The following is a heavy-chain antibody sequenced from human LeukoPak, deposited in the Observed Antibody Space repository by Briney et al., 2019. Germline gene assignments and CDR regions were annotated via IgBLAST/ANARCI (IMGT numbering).Heavy chain of an antibody. J-gene: IGHJ4*02. CDR1: GGSISSYY. Sequence: SVTLSLTCTVSGGSISSYYWSWIRQPPGKGLEWIGNIYYSGSTNYNPSLKSRVTISVDTSKNQFSLKLSSVTAADTAIYYCARSYCSGGSCWVYFDYWGQGTLVTVSS. D-gene: IGHD2-15*01. CDR2: IYYSGST. V-gene: IGHV4-59*08. CDR3: ARSYCSGGSCWVYFDY.